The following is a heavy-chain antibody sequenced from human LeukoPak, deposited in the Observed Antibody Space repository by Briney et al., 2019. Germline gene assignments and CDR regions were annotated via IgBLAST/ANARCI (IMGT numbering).Heavy chain of an antibody. D-gene: IGHD3-10*01. J-gene: IGHJ4*02. V-gene: IGHV3-9*01. Sequence: GGSLRLSCAASGFTFDDYAMHWVRQAPGKGLEWVSGISWNSGSIVYADSVKGRFTISRDNAKNSLYLQMNSLRAEDTAVYYCASAPDPLWFGELLYPSTVDYWGQGTLVTVSS. CDR3: ASAPDPLWFGELLYPSTVDY. CDR2: ISWNSGSI. CDR1: GFTFDDYA.